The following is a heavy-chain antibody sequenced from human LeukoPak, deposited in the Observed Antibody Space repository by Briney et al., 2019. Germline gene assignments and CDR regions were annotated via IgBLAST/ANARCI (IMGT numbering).Heavy chain of an antibody. D-gene: IGHD1-1*01. V-gene: IGHV4-59*01. J-gene: IGHJ5*02. Sequence: PSETLSLTCTFSGGSISNYYWNWMRQPPWKGLEWIGYIHYSGNTKYNPSLKSRVTISVDTSKNQFSLKLSSVTAADTAVYYCARGGFLDPFDPWGQGTLVTVSS. CDR1: GGSISNYY. CDR3: ARGGFLDPFDP. CDR2: IHYSGNT.